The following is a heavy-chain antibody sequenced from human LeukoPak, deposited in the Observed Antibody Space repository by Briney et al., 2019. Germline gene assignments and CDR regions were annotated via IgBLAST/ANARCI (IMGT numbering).Heavy chain of an antibody. CDR3: AKAHSRKPHYYYYGMDV. V-gene: IGHV3-33*06. Sequence: PGGSLRLSCAASGFAFNTYAMHWVRQAPGQGLEWVALIWHDGSHKFYSNSVRGQFTISRDNSKNTVSLQMNSLRAEDTAVYYCAKAHSRKPHYYYYGMDVWGQGTTVTVSS. J-gene: IGHJ6*02. D-gene: IGHD6-13*01. CDR2: IWHDGSHK. CDR1: GFAFNTYA.